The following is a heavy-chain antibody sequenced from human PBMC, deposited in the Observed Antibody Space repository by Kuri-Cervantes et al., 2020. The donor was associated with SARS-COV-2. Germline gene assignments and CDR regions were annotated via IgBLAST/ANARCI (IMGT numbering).Heavy chain of an antibody. J-gene: IGHJ6*02. CDR2: IHYSGST. D-gene: IGHD1-26*01. Sequence: ESLKISCTVSGGSISSYYWSWMRQPPGKGLEWIGNIHYSGSTNYNPSLKSRVTIPVDTSKNQLSLRLSSVTAADTAVYYCARLGATKGSYYYGVDVWGQGTTVTVSS. CDR1: GGSISSYY. V-gene: IGHV4-59*01. CDR3: ARLGATKGSYYYGVDV.